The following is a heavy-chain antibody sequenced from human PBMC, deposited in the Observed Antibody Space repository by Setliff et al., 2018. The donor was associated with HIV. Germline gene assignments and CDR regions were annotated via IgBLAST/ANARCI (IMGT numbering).Heavy chain of an antibody. J-gene: IGHJ4*02. V-gene: IGHV4-34*01. CDR2: IDHTGRT. Sequence: PSETLSLTCAVSGGSFTHDYWTWIRQAPGKGLEWIGEIDHTGRTDYNPSLKSRVTISIGASKFQFSLKLNSVTAADTAVYYCSIPPLESTVTTANYFESWGQGILVTSPQ. CDR1: GGSFTHDY. D-gene: IGHD4-17*01. CDR3: SIPPLESTVTTANYFES.